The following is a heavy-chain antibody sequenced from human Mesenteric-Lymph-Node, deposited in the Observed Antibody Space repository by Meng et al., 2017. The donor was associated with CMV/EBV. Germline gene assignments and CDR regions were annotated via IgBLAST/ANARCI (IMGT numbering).Heavy chain of an antibody. J-gene: IGHJ4*02. CDR3: AKGSYFDFKMFDY. CDR1: GFTFSESY. V-gene: IGHV3-11*01. Sequence: ASGFTFSESYMNWVRQAPGKGLEWISYISSASTTTYFADSVKGRFTISRDNTKNSLFLQMDNLRAEDTAVYYCAKGSYFDFKMFDYWGQGTLVTVSS. CDR2: ISSASTTT. D-gene: IGHD3-9*01.